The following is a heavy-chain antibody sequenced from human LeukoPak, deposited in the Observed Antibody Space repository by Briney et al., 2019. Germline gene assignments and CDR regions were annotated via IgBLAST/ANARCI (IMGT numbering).Heavy chain of an antibody. D-gene: IGHD1-7*01. CDR1: GGSISSGGYY. CDR3: ARMTGTTGGYFDY. J-gene: IGHJ4*02. Sequence: SETLSLTCTVSGGSISSGGYYWSWIRQPPGKGLEWIGYIYHSGSTYYNPSLKSRVTISVDRSKNQFSLKLSSVTAADTAVYYCARMTGTTGGYFDYWGQGTLVTVSS. V-gene: IGHV4-30-2*01. CDR2: IYHSGST.